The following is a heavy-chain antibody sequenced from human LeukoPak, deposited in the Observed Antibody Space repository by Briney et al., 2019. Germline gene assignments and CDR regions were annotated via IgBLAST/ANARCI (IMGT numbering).Heavy chain of an antibody. CDR3: ARQVYGEVGAPTFDY. J-gene: IGHJ4*02. CDR1: GGSISSSSFY. Sequence: SETLSLTCTVSGGSISSSSFYCGWIRQPPGKGLEWIGSIYYSGRTYYNPSLKSRVTISVDTSKNQFSLKLSSVTAADTAVYYCARQVYGEVGAPTFDYWGQGTLVTVSS. V-gene: IGHV4-39*01. CDR2: IYYSGRT. D-gene: IGHD1-26*01.